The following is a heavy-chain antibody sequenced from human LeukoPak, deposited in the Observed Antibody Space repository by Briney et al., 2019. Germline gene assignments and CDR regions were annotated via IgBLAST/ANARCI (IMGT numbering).Heavy chain of an antibody. V-gene: IGHV3-23*01. Sequence: GGSLRLSCAASGFTFSTYSMSWVRQAPRKGLEWVSVIYGSGDTTNYADSVKGRFTISRDNSKNMLYLQMHGLRAEDTAVYYCAKDQRPDSGYDIDYWGQGTLVTVSS. CDR1: GFTFSTYS. CDR3: AKDQRPDSGYDIDY. CDR2: IYGSGDTT. D-gene: IGHD5-12*01. J-gene: IGHJ4*02.